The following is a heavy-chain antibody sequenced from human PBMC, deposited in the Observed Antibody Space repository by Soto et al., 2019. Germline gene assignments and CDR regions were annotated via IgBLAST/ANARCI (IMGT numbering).Heavy chain of an antibody. Sequence: VSKAPGKGLEWVSSISTSGSYIYYADSVKGRFTISRDNAKNSLYLQMNSLRAEDTAVYSCAGMYYGASVFDFWRHRTIVIV. J-gene: IGHJ3*01. V-gene: IGHV3-21*01. CDR2: ISTSGSYI. D-gene: IGHD3-10*01. CDR3: AGMYYGASVFDF.